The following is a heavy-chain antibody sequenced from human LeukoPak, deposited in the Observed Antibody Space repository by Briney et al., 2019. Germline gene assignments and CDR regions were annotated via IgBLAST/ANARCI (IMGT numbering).Heavy chain of an antibody. D-gene: IGHD3-22*01. CDR1: GGSFSGYY. V-gene: IGHV4-34*01. CDR3: ARGLSYYYDSSGFLDY. CDR2: INHSGST. J-gene: IGHJ4*02. Sequence: SETLSLTCAVYGGSFSGYYWSWIRQPPGRGLEWIGEINHSGSTNYNPSLKSRVTISVDTSKNQFSLKLSSVTAADTAVYYCARGLSYYYDSSGFLDYWGQGTLVTVSS.